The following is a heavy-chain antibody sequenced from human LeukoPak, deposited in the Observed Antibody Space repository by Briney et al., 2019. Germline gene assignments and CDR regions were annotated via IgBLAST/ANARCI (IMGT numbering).Heavy chain of an antibody. CDR3: AKVGLQPESYYFDY. D-gene: IGHD1-1*01. CDR1: GFTLSSYG. J-gene: IGHJ4*02. Sequence: GGSLRLSCAASGFTLSSYGMHWVRQAPGKGLEWVAVISYDGSNKYYADSVEGRFTISRDNSKNTLYLQMNSLRAEDTAVYYCAKVGLQPESYYFDYWGQGTLVTVSS. V-gene: IGHV3-30*18. CDR2: ISYDGSNK.